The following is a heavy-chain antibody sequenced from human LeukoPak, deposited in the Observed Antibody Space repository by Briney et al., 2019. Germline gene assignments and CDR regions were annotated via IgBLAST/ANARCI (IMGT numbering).Heavy chain of an antibody. CDR3: AFWSDWPHCPYMDL. V-gene: IGHV3-48*01. CDR2: ISSSSSTI. CDR1: GFTFSSYE. J-gene: IGHJ6*03. D-gene: IGHD3-9*01. Sequence: GGSLRLSCAASGFTFSSYEMNWVRQAPGKGLEWVSYISSSSSTIYYADSVKGRFTISRDNAKNSLYLQMNSLRAEDTAVYYRAFWSDWPHCPYMDLWAKGTTVTVSS.